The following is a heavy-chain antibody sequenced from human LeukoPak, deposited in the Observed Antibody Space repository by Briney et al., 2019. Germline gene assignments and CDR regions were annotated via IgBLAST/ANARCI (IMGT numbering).Heavy chain of an antibody. V-gene: IGHV3-30-3*01. Sequence: GGSLRLSCAASGFTFSSYAMHWVRQAPGRGLEWVAFISYDGSNKYYADSVKGRFTISRDNSKNTLYLQMNSLRAEDTAVYYCARSGGTVTTYYYYGMDVWGQGTTVTVSS. D-gene: IGHD4-17*01. CDR3: ARSGGTVTTYYYYGMDV. J-gene: IGHJ6*02. CDR2: ISYDGSNK. CDR1: GFTFSSYA.